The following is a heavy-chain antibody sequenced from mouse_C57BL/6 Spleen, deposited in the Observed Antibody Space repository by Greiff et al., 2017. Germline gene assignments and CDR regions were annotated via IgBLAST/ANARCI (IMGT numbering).Heavy chain of an antibody. CDR3: AREDDYDVVDY. Sequence: EVKVVESGGGLVKPGGSLKLSCAASGFTFSSYAMSWVRQTPEKRLEWVATISDGGSYTYYPDNVKGRFTISRDNAKNNLYLQMSHLKSEDTAMYYCAREDDYDVVDYWGQGTTLTVSS. V-gene: IGHV5-4*01. D-gene: IGHD2-4*01. CDR1: GFTFSSYA. J-gene: IGHJ2*01. CDR2: ISDGGSYT.